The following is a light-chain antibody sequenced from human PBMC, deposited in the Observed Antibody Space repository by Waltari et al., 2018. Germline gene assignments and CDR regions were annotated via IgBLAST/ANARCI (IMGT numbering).Light chain of an antibody. CDR3: SSFAGSTNWV. Sequence: QSALTQPPSASGSPGQSVTISCTGTSSDIGGYNYFSWYQQHPGKAPKLMIYEVTKRPSGVPDRFSASKSGNTASLTVSGLQAEDEADYYCSSFAGSTNWVFGGGTKLTVL. CDR2: EVT. J-gene: IGLJ3*02. V-gene: IGLV2-8*01. CDR1: SSDIGGYNY.